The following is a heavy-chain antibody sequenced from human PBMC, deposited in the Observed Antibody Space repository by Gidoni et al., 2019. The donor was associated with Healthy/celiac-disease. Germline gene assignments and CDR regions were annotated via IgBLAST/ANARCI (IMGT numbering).Heavy chain of an antibody. CDR3: ARAPLGDSGVVDY. J-gene: IGHJ4*02. CDR1: GGSFSGYY. CDR2: INHSGST. V-gene: IGHV4-34*01. D-gene: IGHD4-17*01. Sequence: QVQLQQWGAGLLKLSETLSLNCAVYGGSFSGYYWSWIRQPPGKGLEWIGEINHSGSTNYNPSLKRRVTISVDTSKNQFSLKLSSVTAADTAVYYCARAPLGDSGVVDYWGQGTLVTVSS.